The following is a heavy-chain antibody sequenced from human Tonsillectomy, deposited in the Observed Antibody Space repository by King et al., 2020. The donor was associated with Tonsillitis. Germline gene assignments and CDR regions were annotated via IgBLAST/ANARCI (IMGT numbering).Heavy chain of an antibody. CDR1: GGTFTTYA. V-gene: IGHV1-69*12. D-gene: IGHD5-12*01. CDR3: ARGGPVATGNFDY. CDR2: IIPIFGTA. J-gene: IGHJ4*02. Sequence: QLVQSGAEVKKPGSSVTVSCKASGGTFTTYAISWVRQAPGQGLEWMGGIIPIFGTANYAQKFQGRVPITADGSTSTASMELGRLKSEDTDLYYCARGGPVATGNFDYWGQGTLVTVSS.